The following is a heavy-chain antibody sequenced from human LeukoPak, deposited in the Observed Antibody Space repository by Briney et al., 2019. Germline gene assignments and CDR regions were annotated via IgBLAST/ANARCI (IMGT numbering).Heavy chain of an antibody. D-gene: IGHD6-13*01. CDR3: ARGPGPGVAAAGTKNWFDP. V-gene: IGHV4-39*07. CDR1: GGSIRSSNYY. Sequence: PSETPSLTCTVSGGSIRSSNYYWGWIRQPPGKGLEWIGSIYYSGNVYYNPSLKSRVTISVDTSKNQFSLKLNSVTAADTAVYYCARGPGPGVAAAGTKNWFDPWGQGTLVTVSS. J-gene: IGHJ5*02. CDR2: IYYSGNV.